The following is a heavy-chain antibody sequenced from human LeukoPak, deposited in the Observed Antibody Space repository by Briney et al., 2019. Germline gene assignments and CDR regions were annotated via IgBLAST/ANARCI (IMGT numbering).Heavy chain of an antibody. J-gene: IGHJ4*02. CDR1: GFTFDDYA. V-gene: IGHV3-43*02. CDR3: AKDTPPEDYYDSSGYYRHFDY. Sequence: PGGSLRLSCAASGFTFDDYAMHWVRQAPGKGLEWVSLISGDGGSTYYADSVKGRFTISRDNSKNSLYLQMNSLRTEDTALYYCAKDTPPEDYYDSSGYYRHFDYWGQGTPVTVSS. CDR2: ISGDGGST. D-gene: IGHD3-22*01.